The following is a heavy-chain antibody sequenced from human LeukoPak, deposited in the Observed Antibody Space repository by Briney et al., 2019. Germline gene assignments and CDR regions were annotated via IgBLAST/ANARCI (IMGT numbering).Heavy chain of an antibody. D-gene: IGHD4-11*01. CDR3: ARDDYSEYYYYGMDV. Sequence: SETLSLTCTVSGGSISSSSYYWGWIRQPPGKGLEWIGSIYYSGSTYYNPSLKSRVTISVDTSKNQFSLKLSSVTAADTAVYYCARDDYSEYYYYGMDVWGQGTTVTVSS. CDR1: GGSISSSSYY. V-gene: IGHV4-39*07. CDR2: IYYSGST. J-gene: IGHJ6*02.